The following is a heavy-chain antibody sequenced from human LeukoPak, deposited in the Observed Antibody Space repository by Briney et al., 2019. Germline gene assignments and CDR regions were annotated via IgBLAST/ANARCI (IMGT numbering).Heavy chain of an antibody. CDR3: ARPGYCSSTSCQGDY. CDR1: GGSISSSSYY. V-gene: IGHV4-39*01. CDR2: IYYSGST. Sequence: PSETLSLTCTVSGGSISSSSYYWGWIRQPPGKGLEWIGSIYYSGSTYYNPSLKSRVTISVDTSKNQSSLKLSSVTAADTAVYYCARPGYCSSTSCQGDYWGQGTLVTVSS. D-gene: IGHD2-2*01. J-gene: IGHJ4*02.